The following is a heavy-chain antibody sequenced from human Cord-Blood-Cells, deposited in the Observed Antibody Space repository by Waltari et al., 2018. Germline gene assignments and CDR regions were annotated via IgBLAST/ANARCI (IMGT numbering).Heavy chain of an antibody. D-gene: IGHD3-22*01. J-gene: IGHJ4*02. CDR2: INHSGDT. Sequence: QVQLQQWGAGLLKPSETLSLTCAVSGGSFSGYYWSWIRQPPGKGLEWIGEINHSGDTNYNPALKSRVTISVDTSKKQFSLKLSSVTAADTAVYYCASYYYYDSSGYYFDYWGQGTLVTVSS. CDR3: ASYYYYDSSGYYFDY. CDR1: GGSFSGYY. V-gene: IGHV4-34*01.